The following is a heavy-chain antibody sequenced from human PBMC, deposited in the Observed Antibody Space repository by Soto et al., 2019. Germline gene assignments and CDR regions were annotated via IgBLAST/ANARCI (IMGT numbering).Heavy chain of an antibody. J-gene: IGHJ6*02. Sequence: SXTLSLPCTVSGGSITSSYWSWIRRPPWKGLEWIAYIYDTGISGYTPSTSYNPSLKSRVTMSVDTSKSQFSLKLTSVTAADTAVYYCARGEDAFFYYGLDVWGQGITVTVSS. CDR3: ARGEDAFFYYGLDV. V-gene: IGHV4-59*01. CDR2: IYDTGISGYTPST. CDR1: GGSITSSY.